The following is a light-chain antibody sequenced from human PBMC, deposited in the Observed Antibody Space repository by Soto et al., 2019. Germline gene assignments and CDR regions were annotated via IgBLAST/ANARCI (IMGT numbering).Light chain of an antibody. V-gene: IGLV2-14*03. CDR3: GSYTTSGSVV. J-gene: IGLJ2*01. CDR2: DVN. CDR1: SSDVGAYNY. Sequence: QSVLTQPGSVSGSPGQSIAISCIGTSSDVGAYNYVSWYQQHPGKAPKLVIYDVNNRPSGVSNRFSGSKSGNTASLTISGLQAEDEADYYCGSYTTSGSVVFGGGTKLTVL.